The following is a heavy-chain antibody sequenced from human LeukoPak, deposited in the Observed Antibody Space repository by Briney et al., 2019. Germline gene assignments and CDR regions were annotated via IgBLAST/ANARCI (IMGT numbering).Heavy chain of an antibody. CDR1: GGPFSGYY. CDR2: INRSGST. D-gene: IGHD1/OR15-1a*01. J-gene: IGHJ5*02. V-gene: IGHV4-34*01. CDR3: ARLPLIATTRGGFDP. Sequence: SETLSLTCAVYGGPFSGYYWNWVRQTPGKGLEWIGEINRSGSTNYNPSLKSRVTISVDTSKNQFSLYLSSVTAADTAVYYCARLPLIATTRGGFDPWGQGTLVTVSS.